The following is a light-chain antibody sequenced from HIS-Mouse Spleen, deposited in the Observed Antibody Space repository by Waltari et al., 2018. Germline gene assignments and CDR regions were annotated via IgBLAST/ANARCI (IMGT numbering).Light chain of an antibody. J-gene: IGKJ2*01. CDR1: QSVLSIYNNKNY. V-gene: IGKV4-1*01. CDR2: WAS. CDR3: QQYYTTPYT. Sequence: DIVMTQSPDSLAVSLGERATINCQSGQSVLSIYNNKNYLPWSQQKPGQPPKLIIYWASTRESGVPDRFSGSGSGTDFTLTISSLQAEDVAVYYCQQYYTTPYTFGQGTKLEIK.